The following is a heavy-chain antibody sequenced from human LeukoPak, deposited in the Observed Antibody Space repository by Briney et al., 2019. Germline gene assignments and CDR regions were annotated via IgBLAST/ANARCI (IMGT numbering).Heavy chain of an antibody. V-gene: IGHV1-2*06. CDR1: GYTFTGYY. J-gene: IGHJ5*02. Sequence: ASVKVSCKASGYTFTGYYMHWVRQAPGQGLEWMGRINPNSGGTNYAQKFQGRVTMTRDTSISTAHMELSRLRSDDTAVYYCARYYSSGYWWFDPWGQGTLVTVSS. CDR3: ARYYSSGYWWFDP. D-gene: IGHD3-22*01. CDR2: INPNSGGT.